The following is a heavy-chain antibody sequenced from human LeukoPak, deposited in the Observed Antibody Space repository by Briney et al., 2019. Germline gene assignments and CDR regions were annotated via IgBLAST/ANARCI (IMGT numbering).Heavy chain of an antibody. V-gene: IGHV3-53*01. CDR3: ARGGSSSSPFDY. D-gene: IGHD6-6*01. J-gene: IGHJ4*02. Sequence: PGGSLRLSCAASGFTVSSNYMSWVRQAPGKGLEWVSVIYSGGGTYYADSVKGRFTISRDNSKNTLYLQMNSLRAEDTAVYYCARGGSSSSPFDYWSQGTLVTVSS. CDR1: GFTVSSNY. CDR2: IYSGGGT.